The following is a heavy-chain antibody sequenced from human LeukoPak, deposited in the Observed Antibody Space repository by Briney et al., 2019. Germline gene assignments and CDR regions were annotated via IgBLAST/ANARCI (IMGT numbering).Heavy chain of an antibody. CDR3: ARGWGSTSPNYFDP. Sequence: PSETLSLTCIVSGDSITSGNFYWSWIRQPAGKGLEWIGRIYGSGSTNYSPSLRSRVTISKDASKNQFSLKLNSVTAADTAVYYCARGWGSTSPNYFDPWGQGTLVIVSS. CDR2: IYGSGST. CDR1: GDSITSGNFY. V-gene: IGHV4-61*02. J-gene: IGHJ5*02. D-gene: IGHD2-2*01.